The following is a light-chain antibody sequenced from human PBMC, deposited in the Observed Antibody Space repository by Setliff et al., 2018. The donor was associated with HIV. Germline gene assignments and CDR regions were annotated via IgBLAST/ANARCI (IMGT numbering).Light chain of an antibody. J-gene: IGLJ1*01. CDR3: CSNTGSNTFV. V-gene: IGLV2-23*01. CDR2: QAT. CDR1: SSDIGRYNL. Sequence: ALTQPASVSGSPGQSITISCTGTSSDIGRYNLVSWYQQYPGKAPKLIIYQATRRPSGVSNRFSGSKSGNVASLTISGLQAEDEADYYCCSNTGSNTFVFGTGTKVTV.